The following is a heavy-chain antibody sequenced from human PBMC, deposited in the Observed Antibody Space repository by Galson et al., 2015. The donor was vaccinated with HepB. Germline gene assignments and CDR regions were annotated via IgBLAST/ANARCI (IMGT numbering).Heavy chain of an antibody. D-gene: IGHD6-13*01. CDR1: GFTVSSNY. J-gene: IGHJ4*02. Sequence: SLRLSCAASGFTVSSNYMSWVRQAPGKGLEWVSVIYSGGSTYYADSVKGRFTISRHNSKNTLYLQMNSLRAEDTAVYYCARTGYSSSWYYFDYWGQGTLVTVSS. V-gene: IGHV3-53*04. CDR3: ARTGYSSSWYYFDY. CDR2: IYSGGST.